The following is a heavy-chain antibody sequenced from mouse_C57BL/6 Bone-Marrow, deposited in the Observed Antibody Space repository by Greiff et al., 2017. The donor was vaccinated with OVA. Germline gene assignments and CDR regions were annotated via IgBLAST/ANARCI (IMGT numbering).Heavy chain of an antibody. V-gene: IGHV5-17*01. CDR2: ISSGRSTI. J-gene: IGHJ1*03. Sequence: EVMLVESGGGLVKPGGSLKLSCAASGFTFSDYGMHWVRQAPEKGLEWVAYISSGRSTIYYADTVTGRFTISRDNAKNTLFLQMTSLRSEDTAMYYCARINYWDFDVWGTGTTVTVSS. CDR1: GFTFSDYG. CDR3: ARINYWDFDV.